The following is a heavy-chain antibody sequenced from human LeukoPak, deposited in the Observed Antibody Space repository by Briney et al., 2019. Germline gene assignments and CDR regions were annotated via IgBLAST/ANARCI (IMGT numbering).Heavy chain of an antibody. CDR3: ARADDSSGYSPPAGGMDV. V-gene: IGHV1-69*04. D-gene: IGHD3-22*01. CDR1: GGTFSSYA. J-gene: IGHJ6*02. Sequence: SVKVSCKASGGTFSSYAISWVRQAPGQGLEWMGRIIPIFGIANYAQKFQGRVSITADKSTSTAYMELSSLRSEDTAVYYCARADDSSGYSPPAGGMDVWGQGTTVTVSS. CDR2: IIPIFGIA.